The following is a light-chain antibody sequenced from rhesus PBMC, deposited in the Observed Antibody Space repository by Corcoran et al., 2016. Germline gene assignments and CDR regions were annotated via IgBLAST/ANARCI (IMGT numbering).Light chain of an antibody. J-gene: IGKJ4*01. CDR1: ENVNKY. CDR3: QHGYGTPLA. Sequence: DIQMTQSPSSLSASVGDRVTITCRASENVNKYLTWYQQKPGKAPKPLIYKASTLQSGVPSRFSGSGSGTDYTFTSSSLQPEDVSSYYCQHGYGTPLAFGGGTKVELK. CDR2: KAS. V-gene: IGKV1-74*01.